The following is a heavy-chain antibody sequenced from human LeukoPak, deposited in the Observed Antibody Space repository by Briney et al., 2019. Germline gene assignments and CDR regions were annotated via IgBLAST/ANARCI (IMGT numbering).Heavy chain of an antibody. D-gene: IGHD1-14*01. Sequence: ASVKVSCKASGYTFTSYAMNWVRQAPGQGLEWMGIINPSGGSTSYAQKFQGRVTMTRDMSTSTVYMELSSLRSEDTAVYYCARTSLVLAGNFDYWGQGTLVTVSS. CDR2: INPSGGST. CDR1: GYTFTSYA. V-gene: IGHV1-46*01. CDR3: ARTSLVLAGNFDY. J-gene: IGHJ4*02.